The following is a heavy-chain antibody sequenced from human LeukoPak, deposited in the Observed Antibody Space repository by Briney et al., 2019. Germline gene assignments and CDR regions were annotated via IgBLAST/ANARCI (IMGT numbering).Heavy chain of an antibody. V-gene: IGHV3-7*01. CDR2: IKEDGTEK. CDR1: EFSFSTYW. D-gene: IGHD3-10*01. Sequence: GGSLRLSCAASEFSFSTYWMSWVRQAPGKGLKWVANIKEDGTEKYCVGSVKGRFTISRDNAKKSLYLQMNSLRDDDTAVYFCARSPAGDAWPPAYYMDVWGKGTTVTVSS. CDR3: ARSPAGDAWPPAYYMDV. J-gene: IGHJ6*03.